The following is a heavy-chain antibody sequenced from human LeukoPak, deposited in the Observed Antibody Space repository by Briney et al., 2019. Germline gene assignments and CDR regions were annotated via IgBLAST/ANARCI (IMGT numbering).Heavy chain of an antibody. V-gene: IGHV3-21*01. D-gene: IGHD4-23*01. CDR1: GFTFSSYS. CDR2: ISSSSSYI. Sequence: GGSLRLSCAASGFTFSSYSMNWVRQAPGKGLEWVSSISSSSSYIYYADSVKGRFTISRDNAKNSLYLQMNSLRAEDTAVYYCASKGNQYYYYGMDVWGQGTTVTVSS. J-gene: IGHJ6*02. CDR3: ASKGNQYYYYGMDV.